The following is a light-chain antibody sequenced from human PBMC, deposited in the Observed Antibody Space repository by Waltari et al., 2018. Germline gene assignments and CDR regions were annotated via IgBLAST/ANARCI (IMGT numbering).Light chain of an antibody. CDR2: KAS. J-gene: IGKJ4*01. V-gene: IGKV1-5*03. Sequence: DIQMTQSPSTSYASVGDRVTITCRASQSISNWLACYQQKPGKAPKLLLYKASTLESGVPSRFSGSGSGTEFTLTISSLQPDDFATYYCQQYNSYSLLTFGGGTKVEIK. CDR3: QQYNSYSLLT. CDR1: QSISNW.